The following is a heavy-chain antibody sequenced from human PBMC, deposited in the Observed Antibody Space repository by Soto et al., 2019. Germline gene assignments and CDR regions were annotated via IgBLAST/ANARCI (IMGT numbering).Heavy chain of an antibody. Sequence: GGSLRLSCAVSGFTFSSSEMYWVRQAPGKGLEWISYIHPSGQPIFYADSVKGRFTISRDNANNSIFLQMTSLRDEDTAVYYCARRARRWGQGTMVTVSS. V-gene: IGHV3-48*03. CDR1: GFTFSSSE. CDR2: IHPSGQPI. D-gene: IGHD1-26*01. J-gene: IGHJ3*01. CDR3: ARRARR.